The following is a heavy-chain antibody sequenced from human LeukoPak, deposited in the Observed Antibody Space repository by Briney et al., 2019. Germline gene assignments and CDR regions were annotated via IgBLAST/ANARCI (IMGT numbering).Heavy chain of an antibody. V-gene: IGHV1-3*01. CDR1: GYTFPTYA. D-gene: IGHD3-22*01. CDR2: INAGNGNT. Sequence: ASVKVSCKASGYTFPTYAMHWVRQAPGQRLEWMGWINAGNGNTKYSQKFQGRVTITRDTSASTAYMELSSLRSEDTAVYYCARVTYYYDSSGYYPFDYWGQGTLVTVSS. J-gene: IGHJ4*02. CDR3: ARVTYYYDSSGYYPFDY.